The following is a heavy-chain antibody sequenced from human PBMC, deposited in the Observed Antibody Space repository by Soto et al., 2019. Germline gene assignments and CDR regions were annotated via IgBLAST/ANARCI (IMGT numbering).Heavy chain of an antibody. J-gene: IGHJ4*02. V-gene: IGHV1-58*01. Sequence: ASVKVSCKTSGFTFSSSAVHWVRQARGHRLQWIGWIDVGSANANYAQMLQERVTISRDMSTSTAYMELSSLRPEDTAVYYCARGQTTVTTLDYWGQGTLVTVS. CDR2: IDVGSANA. CDR1: GFTFSSSA. CDR3: ARGQTTVTTLDY. D-gene: IGHD4-17*01.